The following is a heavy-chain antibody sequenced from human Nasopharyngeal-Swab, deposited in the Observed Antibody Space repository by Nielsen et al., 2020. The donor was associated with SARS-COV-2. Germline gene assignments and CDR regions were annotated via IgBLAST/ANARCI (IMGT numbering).Heavy chain of an antibody. CDR3: ARGITMIRGATRYYYGMDV. V-gene: IGHV3-48*03. Sequence: VRQAPGKGLEWVSYISSSGGTIYYADSVKGRFTISRDNAQDSLSLQMNSLRAEDTAVYYCARGITMIRGATRYYYGMDVWGQGTTITVSS. J-gene: IGHJ6*02. CDR2: ISSSGGTI. D-gene: IGHD3-10*01.